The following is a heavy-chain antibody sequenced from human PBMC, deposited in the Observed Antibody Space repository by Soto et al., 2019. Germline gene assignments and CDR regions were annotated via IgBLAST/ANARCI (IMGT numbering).Heavy chain of an antibody. CDR3: ARGIAAAGTNWFDP. D-gene: IGHD6-13*01. V-gene: IGHV4-31*03. Sequence: QVQLQESGPGLVKPSQTLSLTCTVSGGSISSGGYYWSWIRQHPGKGLEWIGYIYYSGSTYYNPYLTSRVTISVDTSKNQFSLKLSSVTAADTAVYYCARGIAAAGTNWFDPWGQGTLVTVSS. J-gene: IGHJ5*02. CDR2: IYYSGST. CDR1: GGSISSGGYY.